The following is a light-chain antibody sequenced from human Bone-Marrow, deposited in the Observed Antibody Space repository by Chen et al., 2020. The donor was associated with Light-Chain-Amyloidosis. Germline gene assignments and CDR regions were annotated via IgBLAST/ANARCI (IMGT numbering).Light chain of an antibody. CDR2: RDT. CDR1: DLPTKY. Sequence: SYELTQPPSVSVSPGQTARITCSGDDLPTKYAYWYQQKPGQAPVLVIHRDTERPSGISERFSASSSGTTATVTLSGVQAEDEPDDHCQSADSSGTYEVIFGGGTKLTVL. CDR3: QSADSSGTYEVI. V-gene: IGLV3-25*03. J-gene: IGLJ2*01.